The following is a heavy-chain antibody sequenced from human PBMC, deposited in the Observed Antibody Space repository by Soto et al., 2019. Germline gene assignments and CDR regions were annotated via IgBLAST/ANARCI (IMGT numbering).Heavy chain of an antibody. CDR2: INPSGGNT. Sequence: ASVKVSCKASGYTFTSNYIHWVRRAPGQGLEWMGTINPSGGNTNYAQKFQGRVTMTRDTSTSTVYMELRRLTSEDTAVYYCARDHSISSSGAWWLDPWGQGTMVTVSS. D-gene: IGHD6-13*01. CDR1: GYTFTSNY. V-gene: IGHV1-46*01. J-gene: IGHJ5*02. CDR3: ARDHSISSSGAWWLDP.